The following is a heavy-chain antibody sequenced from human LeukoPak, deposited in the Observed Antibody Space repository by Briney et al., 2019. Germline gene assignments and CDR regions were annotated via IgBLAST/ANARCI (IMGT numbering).Heavy chain of an antibody. D-gene: IGHD6-19*01. Sequence: PGGSLRLSCAASGFTFSDYYMSWIRQAPGKGLEWVSAISGSGGSTNYADSVKGRFTISRDNSKNTLYLQMNSLRAEDTAVYYCAKGSRDSSGWYRDYWGQGTLVTVSS. CDR1: GFTFSDYY. CDR3: AKGSRDSSGWYRDY. CDR2: ISGSGGST. J-gene: IGHJ4*02. V-gene: IGHV3-23*01.